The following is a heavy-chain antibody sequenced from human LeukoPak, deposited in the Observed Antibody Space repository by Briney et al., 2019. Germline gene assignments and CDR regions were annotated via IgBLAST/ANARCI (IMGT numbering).Heavy chain of an antibody. Sequence: GGSLRLSCAASGFTVSSNYMSWVRQAPGKGLEWVSAISGSGGSTYYADSVKGRFTISRDNSKNTLYLQMNSLRAEDTAVYYCAKEDYYDILTGYPDYWGQGTLVTVSS. J-gene: IGHJ4*02. V-gene: IGHV3-23*01. CDR3: AKEDYYDILTGYPDY. CDR2: ISGSGGST. D-gene: IGHD3-9*01. CDR1: GFTVSSNY.